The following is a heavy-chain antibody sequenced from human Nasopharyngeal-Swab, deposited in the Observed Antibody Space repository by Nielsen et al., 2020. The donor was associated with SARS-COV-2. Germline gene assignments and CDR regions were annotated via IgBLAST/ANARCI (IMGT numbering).Heavy chain of an antibody. Sequence: SETLSLTCPVSGGSISSYYWGWIRQPPGKGLEWSGSIYHSGSTYYNPSLKSRVTISVDTSTNQFSLKLSSVTAADTAVYYCARGGYSSGWVVYWGQGTLVTVSS. J-gene: IGHJ4*02. CDR3: ARGGYSSGWVVY. CDR2: IYHSGST. V-gene: IGHV4-38-2*02. D-gene: IGHD6-19*01. CDR1: GGSISSYY.